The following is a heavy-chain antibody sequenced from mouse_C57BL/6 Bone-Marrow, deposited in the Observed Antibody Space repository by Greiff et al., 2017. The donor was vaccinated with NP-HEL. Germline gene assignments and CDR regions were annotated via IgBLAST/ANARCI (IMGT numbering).Heavy chain of an antibody. CDR1: GYTFTNYW. CDR3: ARWGDAYGGFAY. Sequence: VQLQESGAELVRPGTSVKMSCKASGYTFTNYWIGWAKQRPGHGLEWIGDIYPGGGYTNYNEKFKGKATLTADKSSSTAYMQFSSLTSEDSAIYYCARWGDAYGGFAYWGQGTLVTVSA. V-gene: IGHV1-63*01. CDR2: IYPGGGYT. D-gene: IGHD1-1*01. J-gene: IGHJ3*01.